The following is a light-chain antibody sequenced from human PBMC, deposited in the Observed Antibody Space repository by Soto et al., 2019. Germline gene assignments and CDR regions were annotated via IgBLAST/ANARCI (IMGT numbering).Light chain of an antibody. CDR3: SSYAGANTV. V-gene: IGLV2-23*02. J-gene: IGLJ1*01. CDR2: EIS. CDR1: SGDVGSYNL. Sequence: AIDHPASVAASPGQSTTISCTGTSGDVGSYNLVSWYQQHPGKAPKLLIFEISKRPSGVPNRFSGSKSGNTASLTISGLQAEDEADYYCSSYAGANTVFGTGTKVTVL.